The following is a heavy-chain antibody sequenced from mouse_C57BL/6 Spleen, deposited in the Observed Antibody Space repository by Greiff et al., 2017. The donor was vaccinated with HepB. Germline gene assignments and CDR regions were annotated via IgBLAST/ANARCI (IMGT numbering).Heavy chain of an antibody. Sequence: QVQLQQSGAELVKPGASVKISCKASGYAFSSYWMNWVKQRPGKGLEWIGQIYPGDGDTNYNGKFKGKATLTADKSSSTAYMQLRSLTSEDSAVYFCARKYAVVAKDYFDYWGQGTTLTVSS. V-gene: IGHV1-80*01. CDR1: GYAFSSYW. CDR3: ARKYAVVAKDYFDY. D-gene: IGHD1-1*01. J-gene: IGHJ2*01. CDR2: IYPGDGDT.